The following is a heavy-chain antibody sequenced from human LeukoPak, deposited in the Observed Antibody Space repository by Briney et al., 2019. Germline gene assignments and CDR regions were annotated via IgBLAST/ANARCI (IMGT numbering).Heavy chain of an antibody. CDR3: ARDPYYDFWSGYYPGYYFDY. Sequence: PGGSLRLSCAASGFTFSSYWMSWVRQAPGKGLEWVANIKQDGSEKYYVDSVKGRFTISRDNAKNSLYLQMNSLRAEDTAAYYCARDPYYDFWSGYYPGYYFDYWGQGTLVTVSS. CDR1: GFTFSSYW. CDR2: IKQDGSEK. V-gene: IGHV3-7*03. D-gene: IGHD3-3*01. J-gene: IGHJ4*02.